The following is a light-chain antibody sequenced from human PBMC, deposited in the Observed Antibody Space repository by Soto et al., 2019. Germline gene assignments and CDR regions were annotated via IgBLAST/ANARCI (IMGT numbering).Light chain of an antibody. V-gene: IGKV3-15*01. CDR3: HQYNNWPPYT. CDR2: GAS. Sequence: EIVMTQSPATLSVSPGERATLSCRASQSVSSNLAWYQQKPGQAPRLLIYGASTRATGIPARFSGSGSGTEFPLTISSLQSEDFAVYYCHQYNNWPPYTLCQGTKLEIK. CDR1: QSVSSN. J-gene: IGKJ2*01.